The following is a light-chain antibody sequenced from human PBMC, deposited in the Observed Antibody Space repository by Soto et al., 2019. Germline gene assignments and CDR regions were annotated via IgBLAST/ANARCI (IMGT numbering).Light chain of an antibody. CDR3: QQYNTWSSIT. Sequence: EIVMTQSPATLSVSPGERVTLSCRASESIRSKLAWYQQKPGQAPSLLMYGASTRATGIPARFSGSGSGTEFTLTISSLQSEDFAVYYCQQYNTWSSITFGQGTRLEIK. CDR1: ESIRSK. J-gene: IGKJ5*01. CDR2: GAS. V-gene: IGKV3-15*01.